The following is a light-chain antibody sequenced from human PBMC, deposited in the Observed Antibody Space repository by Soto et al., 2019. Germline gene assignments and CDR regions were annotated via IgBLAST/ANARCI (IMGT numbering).Light chain of an antibody. Sequence: DSVMTKSPLSLPVTPGEPAAISCRSSHSLLQHNGPNYLDWYLQKPGQSPKVLIYLSFNRASGVPDRFSGSGSGTDFTLKISRVEAEDVGVYYCIQTRQAPYTFGQGTKLEIK. CDR3: IQTRQAPYT. CDR1: HSLLQHNGPNY. CDR2: LSF. J-gene: IGKJ2*01. V-gene: IGKV2-28*01.